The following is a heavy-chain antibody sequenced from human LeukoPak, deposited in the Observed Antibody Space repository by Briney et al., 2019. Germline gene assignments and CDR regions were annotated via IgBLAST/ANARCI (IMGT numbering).Heavy chain of an antibody. CDR2: IYYSGST. CDR3: ARRMTWRGPANYYYYGMDV. CDR1: GDSISSYY. D-gene: IGHD2-15*01. V-gene: IGHV4-59*08. Sequence: PSETLSLTCTVSGDSISSYYWSWIRQPPGKGLEWIGYIYYSGSTNYNPSLKSRVTISVDTSKNQFSLKLSSVTAADTAVYYCARRMTWRGPANYYYYGMDVWGQGTTVTVSS. J-gene: IGHJ6*02.